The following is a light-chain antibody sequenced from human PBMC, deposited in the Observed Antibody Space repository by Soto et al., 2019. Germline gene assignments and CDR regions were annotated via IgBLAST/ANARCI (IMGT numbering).Light chain of an antibody. CDR3: QQSHSPPHG. V-gene: IGKV1-39*01. CDR2: TTS. CDR1: QSIGRF. Sequence: DIQMTQSPPSLSASVGDTVTITCRASQSIGRFLNWYQQTPGKPPKLLIYTTSSLQRGVPLRFSGGGSGTDFTLTISDVQPEDLATYYCQQSHSPPHGFGQGNKLEIK. J-gene: IGKJ2*03.